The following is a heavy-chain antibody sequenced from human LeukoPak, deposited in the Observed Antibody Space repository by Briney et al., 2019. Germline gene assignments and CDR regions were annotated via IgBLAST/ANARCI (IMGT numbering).Heavy chain of an antibody. Sequence: PGGSLRLSCVASGITFSTDWMHWVRQAPGKGLVWVSRINTDGRSATYADPVKGRFTISRDNAKNTLYLQMNSLRAEDTAVYYCARDLWGAHDYWGQGNLVTVSS. CDR2: INTDGRSA. CDR3: ARDLWGAHDY. V-gene: IGHV3-74*01. D-gene: IGHD1-26*01. CDR1: GITFSTDW. J-gene: IGHJ4*02.